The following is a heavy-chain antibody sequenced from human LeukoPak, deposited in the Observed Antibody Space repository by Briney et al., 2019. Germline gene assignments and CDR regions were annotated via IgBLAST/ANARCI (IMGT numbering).Heavy chain of an antibody. J-gene: IGHJ4*02. CDR1: GYSISSGYY. CDR3: ARESGAEYYFDY. V-gene: IGHV4-38-2*02. Sequence: SETLSLTCAVSGYSISSGYYWGWIRQPPGKGLEWIGSIYHSGSTYYNPSLKNRVTISVDTSKNQFSLKLSSVTAADTAVYYCARESGAEYYFDYWGQGTLVTVSS. CDR2: IYHSGST. D-gene: IGHD3-10*01.